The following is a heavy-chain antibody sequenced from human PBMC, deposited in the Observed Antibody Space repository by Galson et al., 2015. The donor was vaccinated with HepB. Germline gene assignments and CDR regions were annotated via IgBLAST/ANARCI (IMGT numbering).Heavy chain of an antibody. D-gene: IGHD2-15*01. CDR3: TRLCSDTSCYDS. CDR1: GFTFSGSA. Sequence: SLRLSCAASGFTFSGSAVHWVRQASGKGLEWVGRIRSKANNYATAYAASVKGRFTISRDDSKNTAYLQMNSLKTEDTAVYYCTRLCSDTSCYDSWGQGTLVTVSS. CDR2: IRSKANNYAT. V-gene: IGHV3-73*01. J-gene: IGHJ4*02.